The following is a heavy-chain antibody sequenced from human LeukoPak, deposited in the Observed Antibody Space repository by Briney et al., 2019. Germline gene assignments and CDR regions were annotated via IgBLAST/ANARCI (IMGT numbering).Heavy chain of an antibody. D-gene: IGHD3-3*01. V-gene: IGHV1-2*02. J-gene: IGHJ4*02. CDR1: GYTSTAYY. Sequence: GASVKVSCKASGYTSTAYYMHWVRQAPGQGLEWMGWINPNSGGTNYAQKFQGSVTMTRDTSISTAYMELSRLRSDDTAVYYCARAGHYDFWSGYYCDYWGQGTLVTLSS. CDR3: ARAGHYDFWSGYYCDY. CDR2: INPNSGGT.